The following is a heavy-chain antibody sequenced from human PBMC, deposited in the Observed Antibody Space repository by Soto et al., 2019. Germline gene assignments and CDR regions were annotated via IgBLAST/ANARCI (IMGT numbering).Heavy chain of an antibody. CDR2: IWYDGSNK. CDR1: GFTFSSYG. Sequence: GGSLRLSCAASGFTFSSYGMHWVRQAPGKGLEWVAVIWYDGSNKYYADSVKGRFTISRDNSKNTLYLQMNSLRAEDTAVYYCARSGGSPLVDYWGQGTLVTVSS. CDR3: ARSGGSPLVDY. J-gene: IGHJ4*02. D-gene: IGHD2-15*01. V-gene: IGHV3-33*01.